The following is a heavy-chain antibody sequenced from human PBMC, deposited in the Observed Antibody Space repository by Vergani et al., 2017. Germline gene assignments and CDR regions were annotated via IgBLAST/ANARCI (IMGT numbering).Heavy chain of an antibody. V-gene: IGHV4-39*07. J-gene: IGHJ4*02. CDR1: GGSISSSSYY. D-gene: IGHD5-18*01. CDR2: IYYSGST. CDR3: AHVPYSYGVFDY. Sequence: QLQLQESGPGLVKPSETLSLTCTVSGGSISSSSYYWGWIRQPPGKGLEWIGSIYYSGSTYYNPSLKSRVTISVDTSKNQFSLKLSSVTAADTAVYYCAHVPYSYGVFDYWGQGTLVTVSS.